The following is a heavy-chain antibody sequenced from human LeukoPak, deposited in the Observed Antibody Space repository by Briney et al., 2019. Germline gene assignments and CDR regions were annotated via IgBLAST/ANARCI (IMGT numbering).Heavy chain of an antibody. CDR2: IYHSGST. V-gene: IGHV4-30-2*01. J-gene: IGHJ4*02. D-gene: IGHD1-7*01. CDR3: ARGHNWNYGGFDY. Sequence: PSQTLSLTCAVSGDSISSGGYSWSWIRQPPGKGLEWIGYIYHSGSTYYNPSLKSRVTISVDTSKNQFSLKLSSVTAADTAVYYCARGHNWNYGGFDYWGQGTLVTVSS. CDR1: GDSISSGGYS.